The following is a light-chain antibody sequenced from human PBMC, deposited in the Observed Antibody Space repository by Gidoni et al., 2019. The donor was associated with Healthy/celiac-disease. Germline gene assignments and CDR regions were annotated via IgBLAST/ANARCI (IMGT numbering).Light chain of an antibody. V-gene: IGLV3-1*01. CDR2: QDS. CDR3: QAWDSSFVV. CDR1: KLGDKY. J-gene: IGLJ2*01. Sequence: SYELTQPPPVSVSPGQPASITCSGDKLGDKYACWYQQKPGQSPVLVIYQDSKRPSGIPERFSGSNSGNTATLTISGTQAMDEADYYCQAWDSSFVVFGGGTKLTVL.